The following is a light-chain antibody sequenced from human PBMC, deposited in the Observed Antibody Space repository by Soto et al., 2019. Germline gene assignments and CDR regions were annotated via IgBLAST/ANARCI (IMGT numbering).Light chain of an antibody. V-gene: IGKV3-11*01. CDR3: QQSSSAIT. CDR2: DAS. CDR1: QSVSRS. Sequence: EIVLTHSPATLSFSPVDRATLSCRASQSVSRSLTWYQQKPGQAPRLLIYDASNRATGIPARFSGRGSGTDFTLTISSLETEDFAVYYCQQSSSAITFGQGTRLEIK. J-gene: IGKJ5*01.